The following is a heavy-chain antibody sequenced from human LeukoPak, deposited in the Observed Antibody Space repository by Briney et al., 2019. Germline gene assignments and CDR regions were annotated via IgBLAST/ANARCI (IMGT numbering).Heavy chain of an antibody. CDR3: AKRLTGEGDY. Sequence: GRSLRLSCAASGFTFSSYGMHWVRQAPGKGLELVAVISYDGSNKYYADSVKGRFTISRDNSKNTLYLQMNSLRAEDTAVYYCAKRLTGEGDYWGQGTLVTVSS. D-gene: IGHD7-27*01. CDR2: ISYDGSNK. V-gene: IGHV3-30*18. J-gene: IGHJ4*02. CDR1: GFTFSSYG.